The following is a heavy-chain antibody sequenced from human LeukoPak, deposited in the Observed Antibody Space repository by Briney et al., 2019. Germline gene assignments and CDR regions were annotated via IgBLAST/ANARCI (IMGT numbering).Heavy chain of an antibody. CDR2: ISAYNGNT. D-gene: IGHD5-24*01. CDR1: GYTFTSYG. V-gene: IGHV1-18*01. J-gene: IGHJ4*02. Sequence: ASVKVSCKASGYTFTSYGINWVRQAPGQGLEWMGWISAYNGNTNYAQELQGRVTMTTDTSTTTAYMELRSLRSDDTAVYYCARPQEEDGYNYNWAFDYWGQGTLVTVSS. CDR3: ARPQEEDGYNYNWAFDY.